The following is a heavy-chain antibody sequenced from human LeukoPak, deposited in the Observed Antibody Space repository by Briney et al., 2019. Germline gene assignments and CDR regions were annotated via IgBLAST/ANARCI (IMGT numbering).Heavy chain of an antibody. D-gene: IGHD2-2*01. CDR1: GGSFNGYY. J-gene: IGHJ4*02. CDR3: ARHVKGVVIPTAIDY. Sequence: SETLSLTCAVYGGSFNGYYWGWIRQPPGKGLEWIGTIYYSGSTYYNPSLKSRVTISVDTSKNQFSLKLRSVTAADTALYYCARHVKGVVIPTAIDYWGQGTLVTVSS. CDR2: IYYSGST. V-gene: IGHV4-39*01.